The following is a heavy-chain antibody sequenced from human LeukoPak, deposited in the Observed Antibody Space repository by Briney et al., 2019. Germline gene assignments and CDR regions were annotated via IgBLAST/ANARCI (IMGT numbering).Heavy chain of an antibody. CDR2: IYSGGST. CDR1: GFTVSSNY. CDR3: ARAGDYYDSSGQGFDY. J-gene: IGHJ4*02. V-gene: IGHV3-53*01. D-gene: IGHD3-22*01. Sequence: PGGSLRLSCAASGFTVSSNYMSWVRQAPGKGLEWVSVIYSGGSTYYADSVKGRFTISRDNSKSTLYLQMNSLRAEDTAVYYCARAGDYYDSSGQGFDYWGQGTLVTVTS.